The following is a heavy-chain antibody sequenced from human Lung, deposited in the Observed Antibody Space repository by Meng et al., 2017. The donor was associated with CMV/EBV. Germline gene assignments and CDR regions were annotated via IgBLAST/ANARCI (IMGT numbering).Heavy chain of an antibody. CDR3: ARGGNRGGMWFYAMDV. Sequence: GGSLRLXCAASGFTVGVYVMHWVRQSPGKGLEWVASLSFDGSSQYYADSVGGRFSISREISNNTFDLQMNTLRPEDTAQYYCARGGNRGGMWFYAMDVWGQGTXVTVSS. D-gene: IGHD1-14*01. CDR1: GFTVGVYV. V-gene: IGHV3-30*04. CDR2: LSFDGSSQ. J-gene: IGHJ6*02.